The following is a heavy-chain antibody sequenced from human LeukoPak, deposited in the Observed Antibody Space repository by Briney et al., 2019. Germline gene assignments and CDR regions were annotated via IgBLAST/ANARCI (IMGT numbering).Heavy chain of an antibody. D-gene: IGHD1-26*01. CDR2: IWYDGNYR. CDR1: GFIFNTYV. CDR3: GKNRYSGSLSPFDI. J-gene: IGHJ3*02. Sequence: GGSLRLSCAASGFIFNTYVMHWVRQAPGKGLEWVAIIWYDGNYRYYPDSVRGRFTISRDNSKNTLYLQMNSLRAEDTAVYYCGKNRYSGSLSPFDIWGQGTMVTVSS. V-gene: IGHV3-33*06.